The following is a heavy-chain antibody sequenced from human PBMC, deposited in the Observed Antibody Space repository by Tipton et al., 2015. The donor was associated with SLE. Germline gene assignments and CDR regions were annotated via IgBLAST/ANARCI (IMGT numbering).Heavy chain of an antibody. V-gene: IGHV4-31*03. CDR1: GGSISSADYY. CDR2: IYYTMSA. Sequence: TLSLTCTVSGGSISSADYYWSWIRQHPGKGLEWIGYIYYTMSAYYNPSLKSRVIISLDTSKNHFSLKLSSVTAADTAVYYCARHLNSDFWSGFYQGGARAFDLWGQGTMVTVSS. D-gene: IGHD3-3*01. CDR3: ARHLNSDFWSGFYQGGARAFDL. J-gene: IGHJ3*01.